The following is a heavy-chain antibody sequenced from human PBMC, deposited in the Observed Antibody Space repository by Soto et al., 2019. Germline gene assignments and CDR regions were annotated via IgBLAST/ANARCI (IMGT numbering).Heavy chain of an antibody. CDR1: GFTFSEYA. D-gene: IGHD2-21*01. Sequence: EVQLLESGGGLVQPGGSLRLSCAASGFTFSEYAMSWVRQAPGKGLEWVSSISSSGGTTSYTDSVKGRFTISRDNSKNTLFLQMNGLRAVDTAIYYCTKEPKKSISHDYWGLGTLVTVSP. CDR2: ISSSGGTT. CDR3: TKEPKKSISHDY. V-gene: IGHV3-23*01. J-gene: IGHJ4*02.